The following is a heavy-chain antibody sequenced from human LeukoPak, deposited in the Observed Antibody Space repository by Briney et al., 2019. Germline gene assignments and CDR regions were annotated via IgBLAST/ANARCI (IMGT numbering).Heavy chain of an antibody. Sequence: GRSLRLSCAASGFTFDDYAMHWVRQAPGKGLEWVSGISWNSGSIGYADSVKGRFTISRDNAKNSLYLQMNSLRAEDTALYYCAKEKDPDYYDSSGSLGFDPWGQGTLVTVSS. J-gene: IGHJ5*02. CDR3: AKEKDPDYYDSSGSLGFDP. CDR2: ISWNSGSI. CDR1: GFTFDDYA. V-gene: IGHV3-9*01. D-gene: IGHD3-22*01.